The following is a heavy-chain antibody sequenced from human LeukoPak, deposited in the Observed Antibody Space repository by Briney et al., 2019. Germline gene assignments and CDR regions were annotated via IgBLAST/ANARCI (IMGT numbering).Heavy chain of an antibody. CDR3: ARHSDSPNYPDTDSFDL. CDR2: IYYSGST. Sequence: PSETLSLTCTVSGGSISSYYWSWIRQPPGKGLEWIGYIYYSGSTNYNPSLKSRVTISVDTSKNQFSLKLSSVTAADTAVYYCARHSDSPNYPDTDSFDLWGQGTTVTVSS. J-gene: IGHJ3*01. D-gene: IGHD3-22*01. CDR1: GGSISSYY. V-gene: IGHV4-59*01.